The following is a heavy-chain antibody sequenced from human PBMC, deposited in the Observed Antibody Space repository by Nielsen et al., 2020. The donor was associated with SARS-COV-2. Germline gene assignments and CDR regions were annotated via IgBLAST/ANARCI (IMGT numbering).Heavy chain of an antibody. CDR3: ARDLRLGEDYGAY. J-gene: IGHJ4*02. CDR2: IWYDGSNK. V-gene: IGHV3-33*01. CDR1: GFTFSSYG. Sequence: GESLKISCAASGFTFSSYGMHWVRQAPGKGLEWVAVIWYDGSNKYYADSVKGRFTISRDNSKNTLYLQINSLRAEDTAVYYCARDLRLGEDYGAYWGQGTLVTVSS. D-gene: IGHD2-21*01.